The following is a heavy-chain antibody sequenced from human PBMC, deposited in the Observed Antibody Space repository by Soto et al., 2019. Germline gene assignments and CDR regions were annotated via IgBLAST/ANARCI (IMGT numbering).Heavy chain of an antibody. J-gene: IGHJ1*01. V-gene: IGHV1-18*01. CDR1: GYTFTSYA. CDR3: AREFQSLTSTWRESFQP. Sequence: ASVKVSCKASGYTFTSYAISWVRQAPGQGLEWMGWISAYNGNTNYAQKLQGRVTMTTDTSTSTAYMELRSLGSEDTAVYYCAREFQSLTSTWRESFQPWGQGTLVTVS. CDR2: ISAYNGNT. D-gene: IGHD6-13*01.